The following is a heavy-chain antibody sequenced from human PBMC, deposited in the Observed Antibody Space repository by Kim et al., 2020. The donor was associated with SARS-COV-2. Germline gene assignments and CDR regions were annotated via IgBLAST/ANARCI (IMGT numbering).Heavy chain of an antibody. J-gene: IGHJ4*02. Sequence: GGSLRLSCAASGFTFSSYAMSWVRQAPGKGLEWVSAISGSGGSTYYADSVKGRFTISRDNSKNTLYLQMNSLRAEDTAVYYCAKGPRITMVRGVSYYFDYWGQGTLVTVSS. CDR3: AKGPRITMVRGVSYYFDY. CDR2: ISGSGGST. CDR1: GFTFSSYA. V-gene: IGHV3-23*01. D-gene: IGHD3-10*01.